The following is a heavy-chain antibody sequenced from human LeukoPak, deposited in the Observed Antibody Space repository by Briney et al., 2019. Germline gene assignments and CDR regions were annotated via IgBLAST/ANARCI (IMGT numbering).Heavy chain of an antibody. CDR2: IYYSGST. CDR1: GGSISSYY. V-gene: IGHV4-59*01. D-gene: IGHD6-19*01. Sequence: PSETLSLTCTVSGGSISSYYWSWIRQPPGKGLEWIGYIYYSGSTNYNPSLKSRVTISVDTSKNQFSLKLSSVTAADTAVYYCARDGSGWYLGYRGQGTLVTVSS. J-gene: IGHJ4*02. CDR3: ARDGSGWYLGY.